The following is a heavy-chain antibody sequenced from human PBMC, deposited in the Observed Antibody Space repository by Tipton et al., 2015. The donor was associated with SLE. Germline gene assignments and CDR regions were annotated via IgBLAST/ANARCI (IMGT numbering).Heavy chain of an antibody. J-gene: IGHJ4*02. Sequence: TLSLTCTVSGGSISSYYWSWIRQPPGKGLEWIGYIYYSGSTNYNPSLKSRVTISVDTSKNQFSLKLSSVTAADTAVYYCARRIFSFFDYWGQGTLVTVSS. CDR2: IYYSGST. D-gene: IGHD3-3*02. V-gene: IGHV4-59*08. CDR1: GGSISSYY. CDR3: ARRIFSFFDY.